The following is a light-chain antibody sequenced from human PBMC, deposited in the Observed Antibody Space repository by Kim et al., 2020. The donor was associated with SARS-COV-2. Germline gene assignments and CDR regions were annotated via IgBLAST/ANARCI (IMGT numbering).Light chain of an antibody. CDR2: AAS. J-gene: IGKJ2*01. V-gene: IGKV1-39*01. CDR1: QPISTY. Sequence: SASSGDRVTITCQTSQPISTYLNWYQQKPGRAPKLLIFAASTLQSGVPSRFSGTGSGTGFSLTISDLQLEDLASYFCQQSYNTPYTFGQGTKLEI. CDR3: QQSYNTPYT.